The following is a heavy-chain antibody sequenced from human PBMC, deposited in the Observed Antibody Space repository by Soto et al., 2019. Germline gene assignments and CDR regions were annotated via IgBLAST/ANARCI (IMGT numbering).Heavy chain of an antibody. D-gene: IGHD6-19*01. CDR2: IWYDGSNK. V-gene: IGHV3-33*01. J-gene: IGHJ6*02. CDR1: GFTFSSYG. Sequence: PRLSCAASGFTFSSYGMYWVRQAPGKGLEWVAVIWYDGSNKYYADSVKGRFTISRDNSKNTLYLQMNSLRAEVTAVYYCAREYSSCPPYYYYYVMDVWGQGTTVTVSS. CDR3: AREYSSCPPYYYYYVMDV.